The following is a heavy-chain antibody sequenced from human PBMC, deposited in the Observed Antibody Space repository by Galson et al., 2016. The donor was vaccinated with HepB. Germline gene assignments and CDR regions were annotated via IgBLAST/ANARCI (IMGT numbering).Heavy chain of an antibody. J-gene: IGHJ5*02. V-gene: IGHV2-5*02. D-gene: IGHD6-13*01. Sequence: PALVKPTQTLTLTCNFSGFSLSSSGEGVGWFRQPPGKALEWLTLIYWDGDERYSPSLKNRLTITKDTSKNQVVLTMTNMDPVDTATYYCARRWSSSWYVGRVDPWGPGTLVTVSS. CDR3: ARRWSSSWYVGRVDP. CDR1: GFSLSSSGEG. CDR2: IYWDGDE.